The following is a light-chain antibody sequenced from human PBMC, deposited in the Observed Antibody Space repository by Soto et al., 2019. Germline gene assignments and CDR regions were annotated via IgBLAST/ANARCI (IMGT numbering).Light chain of an antibody. CDR1: QDCNKY. CDR2: SAS. Sequence: IQMTQSPSSLSASVGDRVIITCRATQDCNKYLAWYQQRTGTVPKLLIYSASTLQSGVPSRFSGSRFGTDFTLTISSLQPEDVATYYCQKYSSVPVTVGQGTRLEIK. J-gene: IGKJ5*01. CDR3: QKYSSVPVT. V-gene: IGKV1-27*01.